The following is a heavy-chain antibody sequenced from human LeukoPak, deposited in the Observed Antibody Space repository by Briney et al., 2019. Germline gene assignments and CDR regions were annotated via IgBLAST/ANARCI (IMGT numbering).Heavy chain of an antibody. CDR2: IYYSGST. Sequence: SETLPLTCTVSGGSISNYYWSWIRQPPGKGLEWIGYIYYSGSTNYNPSLKSRVTMSVDTSKNQFSLKLSSVTAADTAVYYCARYDFNKFFDYWGQGTLVTVSS. V-gene: IGHV4-59*01. CDR3: ARYDFNKFFDY. CDR1: GGSISNYY. J-gene: IGHJ4*02. D-gene: IGHD3-3*01.